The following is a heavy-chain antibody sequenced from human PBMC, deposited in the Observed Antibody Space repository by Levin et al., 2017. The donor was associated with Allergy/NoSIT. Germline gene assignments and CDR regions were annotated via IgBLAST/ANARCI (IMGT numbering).Heavy chain of an antibody. CDR1: GYTFTGYY. Sequence: ASVKVSCKASGYTFTGYYMHWVRQAPGQGLEWMGRINPNSGGTNYAQKFQGRVTMTRDTSISTAYMELSRLRSDDTAVYYCATIYRIAAAGKGFDWFDPWGQGTLVTVSS. CDR3: ATIYRIAAAGKGFDWFDP. CDR2: INPNSGGT. V-gene: IGHV1-2*06. J-gene: IGHJ5*02. D-gene: IGHD6-13*01.